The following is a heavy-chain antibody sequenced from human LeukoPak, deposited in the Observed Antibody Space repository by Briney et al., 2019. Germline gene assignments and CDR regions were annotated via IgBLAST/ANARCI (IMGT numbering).Heavy chain of an antibody. CDR2: INSDGSST. CDR1: GFTFSSYW. D-gene: IGHD3-3*01. CDR3: ARDPQEYDFWSGFAPLPYGMDV. J-gene: IGHJ6*02. Sequence: PGGSLRLSCAASGFTFSSYWMHWVRQAPGKGLVGVSRINSDGSSTSYADSVKGRFTISRDNAKNTLYLQMNSLRAEDTAVYYCARDPQEYDFWSGFAPLPYGMDVWGQGTTVTVSS. V-gene: IGHV3-74*01.